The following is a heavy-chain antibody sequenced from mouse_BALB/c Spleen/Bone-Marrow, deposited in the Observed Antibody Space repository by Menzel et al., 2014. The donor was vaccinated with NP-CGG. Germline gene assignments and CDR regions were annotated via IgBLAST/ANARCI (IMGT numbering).Heavy chain of an antibody. D-gene: IGHD2-14*01. J-gene: IGHJ1*01. CDR2: INPGSGGT. Sequence: QVQLQQSGAELVRPGTSVKVSCKASGYAFTNYLIEWVKQRPGQGLEWIGVINPGSGGTNYNEKFKAKATLTADKSSSTAYMQLSSLTSDDSAVYFCARSVRQDWYFDVWGAGTTVTVSS. CDR1: GYAFTNYL. CDR3: ARSVRQDWYFDV. V-gene: IGHV1-54*01.